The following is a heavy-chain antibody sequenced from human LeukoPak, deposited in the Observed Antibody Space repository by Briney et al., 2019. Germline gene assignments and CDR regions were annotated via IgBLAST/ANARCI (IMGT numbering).Heavy chain of an antibody. CDR1: GGSISSYY. Sequence: SETLSLTCTVSGGSISSYYWSWIRQPPGKGLEWIGYIYYSGSTNYNPSLKSRVTISVDTSKNQFSLKLSSVTAADTAVYYCAREPYPPPWYYFDYWGQGTLVTVSS. J-gene: IGHJ4*02. CDR2: IYYSGST. D-gene: IGHD2-8*02. CDR3: AREPYPPPWYYFDY. V-gene: IGHV4-59*01.